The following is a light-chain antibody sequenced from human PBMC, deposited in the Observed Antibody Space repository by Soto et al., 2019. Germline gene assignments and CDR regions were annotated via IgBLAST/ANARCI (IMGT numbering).Light chain of an antibody. V-gene: IGLV2-14*01. CDR2: XVX. J-gene: IGLJ1*01. CDR1: SSDVGGYNY. Sequence: QSALTQPASVSGSPGQSITISCTGTSSDVGGYNYVSWYQQHPGKAPKLMIYXVXXXXSGVSNRFSGSKSGNTASLTISGXXXXXXXDYYCSSYTSSSLYVFGTGTKLTVL. CDR3: SSYTSSSLYV.